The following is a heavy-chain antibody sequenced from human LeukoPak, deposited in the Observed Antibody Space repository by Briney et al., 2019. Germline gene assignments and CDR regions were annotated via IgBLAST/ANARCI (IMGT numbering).Heavy chain of an antibody. CDR2: ISASNGNT. CDR1: GYSFSSYG. J-gene: IGHJ4*02. V-gene: IGHV1-18*01. CDR3: ARYPLSYTGNWHYFFDY. Sequence: ASENVSCNASGYSFSSYGITWERQAPGQGLEWLGWISASNGNTNYAQKLQGRVTMTSDTSTSTAYMDLRSLTPDDTAFYYCARYPLSYTGNWHYFFDYWGQGTLLTVSS. D-gene: IGHD1-7*01.